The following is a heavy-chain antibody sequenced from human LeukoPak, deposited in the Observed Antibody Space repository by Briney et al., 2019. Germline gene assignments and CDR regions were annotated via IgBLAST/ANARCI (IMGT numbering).Heavy chain of an antibody. V-gene: IGHV6-1*01. CDR3: ARRGITGDSWFDP. CDR2: TYYRSKWYN. D-gene: IGHD1-14*01. Sequence: SQTLSLTCAISGDSVPSNSAAWNWIRQSPSRGLEWLGRTYYRSKWYNDYAVTVKSRISINPDTSKNQFSLQLNSVTPEDTAVYYCARRGITGDSWFDPWGQGTLVTVSS. CDR1: GDSVPSNSAA. J-gene: IGHJ5*02.